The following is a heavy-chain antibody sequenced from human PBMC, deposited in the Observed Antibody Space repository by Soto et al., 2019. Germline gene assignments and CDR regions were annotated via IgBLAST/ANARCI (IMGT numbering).Heavy chain of an antibody. D-gene: IGHD3-10*01. CDR1: GGSISSGGYS. J-gene: IGHJ6*02. Sequence: SETLSLTCAVSGGSISSGGYSWSWIRQPPGKGLEWIGYIYHSGSTYYNPSLKSRVTISVDRSKNQFSLKLSSVTAADTAVYYCARAGGEYYYGMDVWGQGTTVTVSS. CDR3: ARAGGEYYYGMDV. V-gene: IGHV4-30-2*01. CDR2: IYHSGST.